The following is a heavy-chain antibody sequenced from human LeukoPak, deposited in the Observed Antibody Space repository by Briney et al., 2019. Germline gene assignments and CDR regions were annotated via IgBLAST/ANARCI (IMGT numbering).Heavy chain of an antibody. D-gene: IGHD3-9*01. Sequence: SETLSLTCIVSGGSISSYYWSWIRQPPGKGLEWIGYIYYSGSTNYNPSLKSRVTISVDTSKNQFSLKLSSVTAADTAVYYCARGVQGYDILTGHWFDPWGQGTLVTVSS. CDR2: IYYSGST. J-gene: IGHJ5*02. CDR1: GGSISSYY. V-gene: IGHV4-59*01. CDR3: ARGVQGYDILTGHWFDP.